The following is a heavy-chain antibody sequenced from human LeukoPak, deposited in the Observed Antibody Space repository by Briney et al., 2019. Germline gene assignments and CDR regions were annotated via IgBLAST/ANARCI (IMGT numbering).Heavy chain of an antibody. V-gene: IGHV4-30-4*01. CDR2: IYHSGST. CDR3: ARSSGTGTFSY. Sequence: SETLSLTCTVSGGSIRSTNYYWSWIRQDPAKGLEWIGYIYHSGSTYYNPSLKSRVTMSLDTSKNQFSLKMSSVTAADTAVYYCARSSGTGTFSYWGQGTLVTVSS. CDR1: GGSIRSTNYY. J-gene: IGHJ4*02. D-gene: IGHD6-25*01.